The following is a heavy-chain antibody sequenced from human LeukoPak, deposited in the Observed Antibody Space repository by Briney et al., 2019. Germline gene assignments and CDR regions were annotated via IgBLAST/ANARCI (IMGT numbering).Heavy chain of an antibody. Sequence: GSSVKVSCKASRGAFSTYAINWVRQAPGQGLEWMGGIIPIFGTANYAQKFQGRVTITADESTSTAYMELSSLRSEDTAVYYCARGVVRTEVFDYWGQGTLVTVSS. CDR3: ARGVVRTEVFDY. CDR2: IIPIFGTA. CDR1: RGAFSTYA. J-gene: IGHJ4*02. D-gene: IGHD3-10*01. V-gene: IGHV1-69*01.